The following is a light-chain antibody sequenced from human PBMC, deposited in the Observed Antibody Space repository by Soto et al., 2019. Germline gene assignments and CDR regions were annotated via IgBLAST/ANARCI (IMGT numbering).Light chain of an antibody. J-gene: IGLJ2*01. CDR1: SSDVGGYNY. CDR3: SSYAGSNNVV. CDR2: EVI. Sequence: QSVLTQPPSASGSPGQSVAISCTGTSSDVGGYNYVSWYQQHPGKAPKLMIYEVIKRPSGVPDLFSGSKSGNTSSLTVSGLQAEDEADYYCSSYAGSNNVVFGGGTKLTVL. V-gene: IGLV2-8*01.